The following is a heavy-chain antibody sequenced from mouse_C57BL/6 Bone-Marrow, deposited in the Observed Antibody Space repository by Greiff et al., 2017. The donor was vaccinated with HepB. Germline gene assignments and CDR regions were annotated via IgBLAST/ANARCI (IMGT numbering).Heavy chain of an antibody. J-gene: IGHJ4*01. Sequence: QVQLQQPGAELVRPGSSVKLSCKASGYTFTSYWMHWVKQRPIQGLEWIGNIDPSDSETHYNQKFKDKATLTVDKSSSTAYMQLSSLTSEDSAVYYCARGDIYYYYAMDYWGQGTSVTVSS. D-gene: IGHD1-1*01. V-gene: IGHV1-52*01. CDR2: IDPSDSET. CDR1: GYTFTSYW. CDR3: ARGDIYYYYAMDY.